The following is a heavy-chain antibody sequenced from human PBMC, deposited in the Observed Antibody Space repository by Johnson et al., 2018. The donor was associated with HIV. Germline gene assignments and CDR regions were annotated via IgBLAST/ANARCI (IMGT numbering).Heavy chain of an antibody. D-gene: IGHD3-10*01. CDR3: ARAVGYYGSGSAFDI. CDR2: ITWNGGTT. Sequence: VQLVESGGGVVRPGGSLRLSCVASGFPFNDYGVSWVRLAPGKGLEWVSDITWNGGTTGYADSVKGRFTISRDNAKNSLYLQMKSLRADDTALYYCARAVGYYGSGSAFDIWGQGTMVTVSS. CDR1: GFPFNDYG. J-gene: IGHJ3*02. V-gene: IGHV3-20*04.